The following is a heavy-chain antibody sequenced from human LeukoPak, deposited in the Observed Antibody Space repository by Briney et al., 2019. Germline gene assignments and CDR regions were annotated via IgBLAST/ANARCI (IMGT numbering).Heavy chain of an antibody. D-gene: IGHD3-10*01. J-gene: IGHJ6*02. V-gene: IGHV1-8*01. CDR1: GYTFTSYD. CDR2: MNPNSGNT. Sequence: ASVKVSCKASGYTFTSYDINWVRQATGQGREWMGWMNPNSGNTGYAQKFQGRVTMTRNTSISTAYMELRSLRSEDTAVYYCARIRMVRGVIIKSYYYYGMDVWGQGTTVTVSS. CDR3: ARIRMVRGVIIKSYYYYGMDV.